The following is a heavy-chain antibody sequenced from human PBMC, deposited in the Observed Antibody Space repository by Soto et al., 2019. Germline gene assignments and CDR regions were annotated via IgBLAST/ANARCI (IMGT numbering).Heavy chain of an antibody. J-gene: IGHJ6*02. CDR1: GGSISSGAYF. CDR2: IYYSGST. V-gene: IGHV4-31*03. D-gene: IGHD3-10*01. CDR3: ASQGISGRQRGYYYYGMDV. Sequence: QVQLQESGPGLVKPSQTLSLTCTVSGGSISSGAYFWSWIRQHPGKGLEWIGYIYYSGSTYYNPSLKSRVTMSVDTSENQFSLKLSSVTAADTAVYYCASQGISGRQRGYYYYGMDVWGQGTTVTVSS.